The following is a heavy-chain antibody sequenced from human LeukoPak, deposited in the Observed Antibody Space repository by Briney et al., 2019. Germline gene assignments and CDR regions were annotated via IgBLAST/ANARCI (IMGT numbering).Heavy chain of an antibody. CDR3: AKDPHRYVKKQWLDNWFDP. CDR1: GFTFSSYG. V-gene: IGHV3-30*02. CDR2: IRYDGSNK. J-gene: IGHJ5*02. Sequence: TGGSLRLSCAASGFTFSSYGMHWVRQAPGKGLEWVAFIRYDGSNKYYADSVKGRFTISRDNSKNTLYLQMNSLRAEDTAVYYCAKDPHRYVKKQWLDNWFDPWGQGTLVTVSS. D-gene: IGHD6-19*01.